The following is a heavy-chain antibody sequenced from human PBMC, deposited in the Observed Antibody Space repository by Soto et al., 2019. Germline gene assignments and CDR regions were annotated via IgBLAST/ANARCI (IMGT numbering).Heavy chain of an antibody. J-gene: IGHJ4*02. CDR3: ARGAVIVVAGPSFDY. CDR2: ISYDGSNK. Sequence: QVQLVESGGGVVQPGRSLRLSCAASGFIFSSYSMHWVRQAPGKGLEWVAVISYDGSNKYYADSVKGRFTISRDNSKNTLYLQMNSLRAEDTVVYYCARGAVIVVAGPSFDYWGQGTLVTVSS. V-gene: IGHV3-30-3*01. D-gene: IGHD6-19*01. CDR1: GFIFSSYS.